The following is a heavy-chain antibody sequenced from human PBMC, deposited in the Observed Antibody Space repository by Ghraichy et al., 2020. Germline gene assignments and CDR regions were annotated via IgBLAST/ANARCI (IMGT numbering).Heavy chain of an antibody. CDR2: ISSSGSTI. Sequence: GGSLRLSCAASGFTFSSYEMNWVRQAPGKGLEWVSYISSSGSTIYYADSVKGRLTISRDNAKNSLYLQMNSLRAEDTAVYYCARDGEMATIANFDYWGQGTLVTVSS. D-gene: IGHD5-24*01. J-gene: IGHJ4*02. CDR1: GFTFSSYE. V-gene: IGHV3-48*03. CDR3: ARDGEMATIANFDY.